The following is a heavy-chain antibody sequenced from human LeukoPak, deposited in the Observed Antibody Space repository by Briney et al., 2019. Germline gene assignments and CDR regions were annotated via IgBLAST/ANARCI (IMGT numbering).Heavy chain of an antibody. D-gene: IGHD2-21*01. Sequence: PSETLSLTCAVYGGSFSGYYWSWIRQPPGKGLEWIGEINHSGSTNYNPSLKSRVPILVDTSKNQFSLKLSSVTAADTAVYYCARGYSGPWGQGTLVTVSS. CDR3: ARGYSGP. CDR1: GGSFSGYY. J-gene: IGHJ5*02. V-gene: IGHV4-34*01. CDR2: INHSGST.